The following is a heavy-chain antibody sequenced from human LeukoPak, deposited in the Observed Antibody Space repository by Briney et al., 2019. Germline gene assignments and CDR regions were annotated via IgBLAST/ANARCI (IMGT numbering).Heavy chain of an antibody. CDR1: GGSISTYS. J-gene: IGHJ4*02. CDR3: ARPGNYDFWSPYED. CDR2: FYTSGTT. V-gene: IGHV4-4*07. D-gene: IGHD3-3*01. Sequence: PSETLSLTCTVSGGSISTYSWCWIRRAAGKRLEWIGCFYTSGTTNYNPSLKSRVAMSVDTSKNQFSLRLSSVTAADTAVYYCARPGNYDFWSPYEDWGQGSLVTVSS.